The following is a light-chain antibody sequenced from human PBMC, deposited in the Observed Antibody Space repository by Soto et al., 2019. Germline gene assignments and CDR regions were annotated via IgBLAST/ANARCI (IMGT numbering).Light chain of an antibody. V-gene: IGKV3-20*01. CDR2: GAS. Sequence: EMVLTQSPGTLSLSPGERVTLSCRARQSVSSNYLAWYHQKPGQAPRVLIYGASSRATRIPDRFSGSGSGTDFSLTISRLEPEDFAVYYCQQCGRSVWTYGQGTKVEI. J-gene: IGKJ1*01. CDR1: QSVSSNY. CDR3: QQCGRSVWT.